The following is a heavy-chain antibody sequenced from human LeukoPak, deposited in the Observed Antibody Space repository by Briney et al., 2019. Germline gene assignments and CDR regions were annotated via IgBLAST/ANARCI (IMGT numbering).Heavy chain of an antibody. CDR2: LKSKADGGTI. D-gene: IGHD1-26*01. CDR1: GFTFSNDW. V-gene: IGHV3-15*01. CDR3: TTDEGSGYSGSYYLDY. J-gene: IGHJ4*02. Sequence: KPGGSLRLSCAASGFTFSNDWMSWVSQAPGKGLEWVGRLKSKADGGTIDYAAPVKGRFTISRDDSKNTLYLQMNSLKTEDTAVYYCTTDEGSGYSGSYYLDYWGQGTLVTVSS.